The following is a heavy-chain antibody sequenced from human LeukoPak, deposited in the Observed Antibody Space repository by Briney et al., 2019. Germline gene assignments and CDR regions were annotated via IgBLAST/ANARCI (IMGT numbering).Heavy chain of an antibody. J-gene: IGHJ4*02. CDR3: ARGDEMITFGGDIVD. CDR2: ICSSGSTI. Sequence: GGSLRLSCAASGFTFSSYEMNWVRQAPGKGLEWVSYICSSGSTIYYADSVKGRFTISRDNAKNSLYLQMNSLRAEDTAVYYCARGDEMITFGGDIVDWGQGTLVTVSS. CDR1: GFTFSSYE. D-gene: IGHD3-16*02. V-gene: IGHV3-48*03.